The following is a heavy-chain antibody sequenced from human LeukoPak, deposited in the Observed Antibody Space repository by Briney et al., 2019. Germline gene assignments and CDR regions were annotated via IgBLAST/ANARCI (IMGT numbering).Heavy chain of an antibody. CDR3: ARWRGSTSERSDY. D-gene: IGHD2-2*01. J-gene: IGHJ4*02. Sequence: GGSLRLSCTASGFTFSDYWLTWVRQAPGKGRGWVANKKQDGGAKHYVDPVKGRFTISRDNAKNSLYLQMDSLRVEDTATYYCARWRGSTSERSDYWGQGTLVTVSS. CDR1: GFTFSDYW. V-gene: IGHV3-7*01. CDR2: KKQDGGAK.